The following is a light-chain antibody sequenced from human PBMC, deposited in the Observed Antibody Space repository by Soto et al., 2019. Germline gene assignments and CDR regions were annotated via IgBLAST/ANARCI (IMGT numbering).Light chain of an antibody. J-gene: IGKJ1*01. CDR2: HAS. Sequence: DIHMTQSPSSLSASVGYRFTITCRASQSISNWLAWYQQKPGTAPKVLIYHASNLQSGVPSRFSGSGSGREFTLTISSLQPDDFATYYCQQYNSYSFGQGTKVDIK. CDR1: QSISNW. V-gene: IGKV1-5*01. CDR3: QQYNSYS.